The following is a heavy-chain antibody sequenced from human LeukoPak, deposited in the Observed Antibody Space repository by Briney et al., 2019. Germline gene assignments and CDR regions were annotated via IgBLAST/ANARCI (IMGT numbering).Heavy chain of an antibody. Sequence: SETLSLTCTVSGGPVSSASHYWSWIRQPPGKGLEWIGFAFYSGSTYYNPSLKSRVSISVDTSKNQFSLKLSSVTAADTAVYSCARHGPSMVRGAIVGYFDYWGQGTLVTVSS. CDR2: AFYSGST. D-gene: IGHD3-10*01. CDR3: ARHGPSMVRGAIVGYFDY. V-gene: IGHV4-61*01. J-gene: IGHJ4*02. CDR1: GGPVSSASHY.